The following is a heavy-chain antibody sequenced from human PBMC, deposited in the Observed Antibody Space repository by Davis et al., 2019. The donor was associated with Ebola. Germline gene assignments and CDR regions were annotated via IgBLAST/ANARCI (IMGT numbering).Heavy chain of an antibody. J-gene: IGHJ5*02. V-gene: IGHV4-59*08. D-gene: IGHD2-15*01. CDR2: IYYSGST. Sequence: ESLKISCAASGFTFSNAWMSWVRQAPGKGLEWIGYIYYSGSTDYNPSLKSRVTISVDTSKNQLSLKLNSVTAADTAIYYCTRRLPANWFDPWGRGTLVSVSS. CDR1: GFTFSNAW. CDR3: TRRLPANWFDP.